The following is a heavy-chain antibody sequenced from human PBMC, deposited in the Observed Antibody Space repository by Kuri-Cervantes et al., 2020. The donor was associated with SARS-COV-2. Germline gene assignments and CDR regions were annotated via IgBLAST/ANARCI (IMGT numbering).Heavy chain of an antibody. CDR3: AKLLPPPRRTYYYDSSGYYDPLALDY. V-gene: IGHV3-23*01. Sequence: GESLKISCAASGFTFSSYAMSWVRQAPGKGLEWVSAISGSGGSTYYADSVKGRFTISRDNSKSTLYLQMNSLRAEDTAVYYCAKLLPPPRRTYYYDSSGYYDPLALDYWGQGTLVTVSS. CDR2: ISGSGGST. CDR1: GFTFSSYA. J-gene: IGHJ4*02. D-gene: IGHD3-22*01.